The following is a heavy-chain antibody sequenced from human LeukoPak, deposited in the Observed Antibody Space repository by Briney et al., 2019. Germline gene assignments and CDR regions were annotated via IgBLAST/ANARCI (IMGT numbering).Heavy chain of an antibody. J-gene: IGHJ4*02. D-gene: IGHD3-16*01. Sequence: GGSLRLSCAASGFTFSSYSMNWVRQAPGKGLEWVSYISSSSSTIYYADSVKGRFTISRDNAKNSLYLQMNSLRDEDTAVYYCAGGPLGSDLYYFDYWGQGTLVTASS. CDR3: AGGPLGSDLYYFDY. V-gene: IGHV3-48*02. CDR2: ISSSSSTI. CDR1: GFTFSSYS.